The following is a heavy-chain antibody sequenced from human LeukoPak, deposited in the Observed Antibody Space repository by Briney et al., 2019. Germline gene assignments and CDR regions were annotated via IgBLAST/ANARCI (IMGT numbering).Heavy chain of an antibody. J-gene: IGHJ4*02. Sequence: GGSLRLSCAASGFTFSSYSMKWVRQAPGKGLEWVAVISFDGGNKYYADSVKGRFTISRDNSKNTLYLQMNSLRAEDTAVYYCAKLKGRHLVVVTTTGRYFDYWGQGTLVTVSS. D-gene: IGHD2-21*02. CDR2: ISFDGGNK. V-gene: IGHV3-30*18. CDR1: GFTFSSYS. CDR3: AKLKGRHLVVVTTTGRYFDY.